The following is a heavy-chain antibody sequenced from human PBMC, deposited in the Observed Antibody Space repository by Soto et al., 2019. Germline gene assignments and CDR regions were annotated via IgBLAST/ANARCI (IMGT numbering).Heavy chain of an antibody. D-gene: IGHD4-17*01. CDR3: ARVGMTPVTDAFDI. Sequence: QVQLQESGPGLVKPSQTLSLTCTVSGGSISSGGYYWSWIRQHPGKGLEWIGYIYYSGSTCYNPSLKSRVTISVDTSKNQFSLKLSSVTAADTAVYYCARVGMTPVTDAFDIWGQGTMVTVSS. V-gene: IGHV4-31*03. J-gene: IGHJ3*02. CDR2: IYYSGST. CDR1: GGSISSGGYY.